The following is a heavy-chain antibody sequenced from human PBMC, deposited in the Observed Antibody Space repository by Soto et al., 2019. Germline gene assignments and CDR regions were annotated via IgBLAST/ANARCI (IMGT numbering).Heavy chain of an antibody. J-gene: IGHJ4*02. CDR2: IYWDDEK. CDR1: GFSLSSSGGG. D-gene: IGHD3-10*01. CDR3: AHRSYFDSGKQFAY. Sequence: QITLKESGPTLVKPTQTLTLTCTFSGFSLSSSGGGVGWIRQPPGKALEWLAIIYWDDEKRYSPSLKPRLTATKDNSKNRWVLTMASVDPVDTATYYYAHRSYFDSGKQFAYWGRVALVSDTS. V-gene: IGHV2-5*02.